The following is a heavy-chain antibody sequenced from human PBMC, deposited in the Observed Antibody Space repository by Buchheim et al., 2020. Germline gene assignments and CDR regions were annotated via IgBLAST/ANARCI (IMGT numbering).Heavy chain of an antibody. CDR1: GFTFSSYS. CDR2: ISSSSRYI. CDR3: ARARSLRSWGFDY. D-gene: IGHD3-16*01. Sequence: EVQLVESGGGLVKPGGSLRLSCAASGFTFSSYSMNWVRQAPGKGLEWVSSISSSSRYIYYADSVKGRFTISRDNAKNSLYLQMNSLRAEDTAVYYCARARSLRSWGFDYWGQGTL. J-gene: IGHJ4*02. V-gene: IGHV3-21*01.